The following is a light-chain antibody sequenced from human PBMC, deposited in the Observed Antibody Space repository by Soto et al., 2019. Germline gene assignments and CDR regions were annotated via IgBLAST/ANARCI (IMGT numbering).Light chain of an antibody. CDR3: SSFAGSNEMV. V-gene: IGLV2-8*01. CDR2: EVS. Sequence: QAVVTQPPSASGSPGQSVTISCTGTSSDVGGYNYVSWYQQHPGKAPKVMIYEVSKRPSGVPDRFSGSKSGNTASLTVSGLQAEDEADYYCSSFAGSNEMVFGGGTKVTVL. CDR1: SSDVGGYNY. J-gene: IGLJ2*01.